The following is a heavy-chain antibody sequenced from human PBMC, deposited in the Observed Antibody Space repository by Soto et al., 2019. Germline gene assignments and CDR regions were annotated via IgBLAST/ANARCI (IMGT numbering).Heavy chain of an antibody. J-gene: IGHJ4*02. CDR2: INDSGGNT. CDR3: AKLTSTFHTDY. D-gene: IGHD3-16*01. CDR1: GFTFSIYA. Sequence: PGGSLRLSCAASGFTFSIYAMNWVRQAPGKGLEWVSVINDSGGNTFYADSVRGRFTISRDNSKNTVYLQMNSLRAEDTAVYYCAKLTSTFHTDYWGQGALVTVPS. V-gene: IGHV3-23*01.